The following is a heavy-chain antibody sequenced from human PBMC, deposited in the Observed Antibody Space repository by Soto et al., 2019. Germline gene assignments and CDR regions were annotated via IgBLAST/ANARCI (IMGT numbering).Heavy chain of an antibody. CDR2: IYYSGST. Sequence: PSETLDLTCTVSGGSISSGDYYWSWIRQPPGKGLEWIGYIYYSGSTYYNPSLKSRVTISVDTSKNQLSLKLSSVTAADTAVYYCARMVYAPRGPFDYWGQGTLVTVSS. CDR1: GGSISSGDYY. CDR3: ARMVYAPRGPFDY. D-gene: IGHD2-8*01. J-gene: IGHJ4*02. V-gene: IGHV4-30-4*01.